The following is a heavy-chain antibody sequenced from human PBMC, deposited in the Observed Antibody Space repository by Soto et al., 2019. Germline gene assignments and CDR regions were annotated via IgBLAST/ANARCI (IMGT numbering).Heavy chain of an antibody. D-gene: IGHD1-1*01. V-gene: IGHV1-69*13. CDR1: GGTFSSYA. CDR2: IIPIFGTA. Sequence: SVKVSCKASGGTFSSYAISWVRQAPGQGLEWMGGIIPIFGTANYAQKFQGRVTITADESTSTAYMELSSLRSEDTAVYYCARVPHLGTEFFDYWGQGTLVTVSS. CDR3: ARVPHLGTEFFDY. J-gene: IGHJ4*02.